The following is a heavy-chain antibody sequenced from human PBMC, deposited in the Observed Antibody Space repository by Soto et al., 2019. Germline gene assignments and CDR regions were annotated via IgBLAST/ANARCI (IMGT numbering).Heavy chain of an antibody. J-gene: IGHJ3*02. D-gene: IGHD3-9*01. V-gene: IGHV3-43D*04. CDR3: ASPRDFDWLRTENTFDI. CDR2: ISWDGGST. Sequence: PGGSLRLSCAASGFTFDDYAMHWVRQAPGKGLEWVSLISWDGGSTYYADSVKGRFTISRDNSKNSLYLQMNSLRAEDTALYYCASPRDFDWLRTENTFDIWGQGTMVTVSS. CDR1: GFTFDDYA.